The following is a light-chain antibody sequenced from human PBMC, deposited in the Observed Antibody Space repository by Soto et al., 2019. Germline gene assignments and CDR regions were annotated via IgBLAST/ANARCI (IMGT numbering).Light chain of an antibody. Sequence: QSVLTQPRSVSGSPGQSVTISCTGTSSDVGGYTYVSWYQQHPGKAPKLLIFDVSKRPSGVPDRFSGSKSVNTASLTISGLHAEEEADYYCCSFAGTYTYVFGTGTKLTVL. CDR1: SSDVGGYTY. CDR3: CSFAGTYTYV. J-gene: IGLJ1*01. V-gene: IGLV2-11*01. CDR2: DVS.